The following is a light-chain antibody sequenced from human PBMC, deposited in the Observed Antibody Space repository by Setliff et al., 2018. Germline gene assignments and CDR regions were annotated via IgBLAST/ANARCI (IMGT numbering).Light chain of an antibody. V-gene: IGLV2-8*01. CDR2: EVS. J-gene: IGLJ1*01. CDR3: SSYAGSNNPYV. CDR1: SSDVGDYNY. Sequence: QSALAQPPSASGSPGQSVTISCTGTSSDVGDYNYVSWYQQHPGKAPKLMIYEVSKRPSGVPDRFSGSKSGSTASLTVSGLQAEDEADYYCSSYAGSNNPYVFGTGTKGTVL.